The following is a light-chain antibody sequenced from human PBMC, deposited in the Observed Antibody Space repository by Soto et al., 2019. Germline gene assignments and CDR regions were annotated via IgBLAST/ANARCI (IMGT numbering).Light chain of an antibody. J-gene: IGKJ4*01. Sequence: DIQMTQSPPSLSASVGDRVTITCPASQSISSYLNWYQQKPGKAPKLLIYAASSLQSGVPSRFSGSGSGTDFTLTISSLQPEDFATYYCQQSYSTLLTFGGGTKVDIK. CDR1: QSISSY. CDR2: AAS. V-gene: IGKV1-39*01. CDR3: QQSYSTLLT.